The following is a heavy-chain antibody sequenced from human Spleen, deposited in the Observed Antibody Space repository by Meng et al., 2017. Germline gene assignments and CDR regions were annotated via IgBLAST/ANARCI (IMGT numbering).Heavy chain of an antibody. D-gene: IGHD5-18*01. Sequence: GGSLRLSCAASGFTFSNYAMSWVRQPPGKGLAWVSAISGSGVSTYSADSVKGRFTISRDNAKNTLYLQMNSLRAEDTAVYYCSKAPAMVGRAADYWGQGPLVTVSS. V-gene: IGHV3-23*01. CDR3: SKAPAMVGRAADY. J-gene: IGHJ4*02. CDR1: GFTFSNYA. CDR2: ISGSGVST.